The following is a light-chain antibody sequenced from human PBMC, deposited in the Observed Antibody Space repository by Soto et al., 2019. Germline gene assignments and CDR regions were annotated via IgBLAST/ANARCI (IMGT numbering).Light chain of an antibody. V-gene: IGKV3-20*01. CDR3: QHYGSSPRT. CDR1: QSVSSSY. J-gene: IGKJ1*01. CDR2: GAS. Sequence: EIVVTQSPGTLSLSPGERATLSCRASQSVSSSYLAWDQQKPGQAPRLLIYGASSSATGIPDRFSGSGSGTDLTLTISSLEHEDFAVYYCQHYGSSPRTFGQGTKVEIK.